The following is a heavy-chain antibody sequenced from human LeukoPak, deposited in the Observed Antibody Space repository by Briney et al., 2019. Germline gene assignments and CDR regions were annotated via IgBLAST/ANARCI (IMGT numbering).Heavy chain of an antibody. D-gene: IGHD5-18*01. V-gene: IGHV3-7*03. CDR1: GFTISSYW. Sequence: PGGSLRLSCAASGFTISSYWMSWVRQPPGKGLEWVANIKQDGSEKYYVDSVKGRFTISRDNAKKSLYLQMNCLRAEDTAVYYCARGASGIQLWFFDPWGQGSPVTVSS. J-gene: IGHJ5*02. CDR3: ARGASGIQLWFFDP. CDR2: IKQDGSEK.